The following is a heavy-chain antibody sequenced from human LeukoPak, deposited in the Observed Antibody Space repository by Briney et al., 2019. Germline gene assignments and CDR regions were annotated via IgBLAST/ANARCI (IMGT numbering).Heavy chain of an antibody. D-gene: IGHD5-18*01. V-gene: IGHV3-21*01. CDR3: ARASGDTVDTTTMGSY. CDR2: ISSSSAYI. J-gene: IGHJ4*02. CDR1: GFTFSTYS. Sequence: PGGSLRLSCAAPGFTFSTYSMNWVRQAPGKGLEWVSSISSSSAYIYYADSVKGRFTISRDNAKNSLYLQMNSLRAEDTAVYYCARASGDTVDTTTMGSYWGQGTLVTVSS.